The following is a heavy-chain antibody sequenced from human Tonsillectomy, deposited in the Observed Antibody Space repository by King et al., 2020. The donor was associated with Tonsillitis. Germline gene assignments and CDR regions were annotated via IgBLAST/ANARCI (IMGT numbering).Heavy chain of an antibody. CDR3: ARHPLRGLTMSPPDTFDL. CDR1: GGSISSSSYY. Sequence: QLQESGPRLVKASETLSLTCTVSGGSISSSSYYWGWIRQPPGKGLEWIGNIYYSGSTYYNPSLKSRVTLSVDTSKNQFSLRLSSVTAADSAVYYCARHPLRGLTMSPPDTFDLWGQGTMVTVSS. D-gene: IGHD4/OR15-4a*01. V-gene: IGHV4-39*01. CDR2: IYYSGST. J-gene: IGHJ3*01.